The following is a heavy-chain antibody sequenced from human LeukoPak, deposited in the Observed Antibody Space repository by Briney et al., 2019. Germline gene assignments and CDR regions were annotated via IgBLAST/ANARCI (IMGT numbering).Heavy chain of an antibody. CDR2: ISYDGSNE. V-gene: IGHV3-30*18. D-gene: IGHD2-2*01. J-gene: IGHJ4*02. Sequence: GRSLRLSCVASGFIFNNYGMHWDRQAPGKGLEWVAVISYDGSNEYYGDSVKGRFTISRENSENTLYLQMNSLGAEDTAVYYCAKDMDCSSINCHSTNYFDYWGQGTPVTVSS. CDR1: GFIFNNYG. CDR3: AKDMDCSSINCHSTNYFDY.